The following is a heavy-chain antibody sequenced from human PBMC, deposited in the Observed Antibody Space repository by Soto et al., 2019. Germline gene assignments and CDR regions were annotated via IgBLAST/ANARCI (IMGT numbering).Heavy chain of an antibody. CDR2: ITYDGSNQ. V-gene: IGHV3-30-3*01. Sequence: GGSLRLSCAASGFIFSSYTMHWVRQAPGKGLEWVGVITYDGSNQYYADTVKGRFTISRDNSRNMLFLQMNSLRPDDTAVYYCARAPSGSYPEFDYWGQGTLVTVSS. CDR3: ARAPSGSYPEFDY. J-gene: IGHJ4*02. CDR1: GFIFSSYT. D-gene: IGHD1-26*01.